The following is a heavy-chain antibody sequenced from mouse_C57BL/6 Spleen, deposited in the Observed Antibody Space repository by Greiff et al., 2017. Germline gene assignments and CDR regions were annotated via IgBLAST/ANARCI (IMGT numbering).Heavy chain of an antibody. Sequence: VQLQQSGPELVKPGASVKISCKASGYAFSSSWMNWVKQRPGKGLEWIGRIYPGDGDTNYNGKFKGKATLTADKSSSTAYMQLSSLTSEDSAVYFCARRPDYAMDYWGQGTSVTVSS. J-gene: IGHJ4*01. CDR1: GYAFSSSW. V-gene: IGHV1-82*01. CDR3: ARRPDYAMDY. CDR2: IYPGDGDT.